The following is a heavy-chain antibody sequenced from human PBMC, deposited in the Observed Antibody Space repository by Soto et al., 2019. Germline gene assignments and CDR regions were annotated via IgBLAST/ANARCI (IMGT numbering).Heavy chain of an antibody. CDR3: ARRQKYCSSTSCNFGY. D-gene: IGHD2-2*01. V-gene: IGHV4-39*02. Sequence: QLQLQGSGPGLVKPSETLSLTCTVSGGSVGSSSYYWGWIRHPPVKALECIGFIYYNGNNFYNPSRKSRDSISIETSRIHFSLNFRSVTDTDTAVYFFARRQKYCSSTSCNFGYWVQRNLVTVSS. CDR2: IYYNGNN. J-gene: IGHJ4*02. CDR1: GGSVGSSSYY.